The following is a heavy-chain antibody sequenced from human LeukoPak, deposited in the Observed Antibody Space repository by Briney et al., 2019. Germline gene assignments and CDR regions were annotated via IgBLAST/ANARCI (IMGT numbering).Heavy chain of an antibody. CDR3: TTVERWLLSSSPY. Sequence: GGSLRLSCAASGLTFSNAWMSWVRQAPGKRLEWVGLIKTKTDGETTDYAAPVKGRFTFSRDDSKKILYLQMNSLKTEDTAVYYCTTVERWLLSSSPYWGQGTPVTVSS. V-gene: IGHV3-15*01. D-gene: IGHD5-24*01. CDR2: IKTKTDGETT. CDR1: GLTFSNAW. J-gene: IGHJ4*02.